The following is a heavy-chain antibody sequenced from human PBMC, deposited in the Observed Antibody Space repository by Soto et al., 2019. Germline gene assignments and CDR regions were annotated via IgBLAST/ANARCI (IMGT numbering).Heavy chain of an antibody. J-gene: IGHJ4*02. V-gene: IGHV3-23*01. CDR2: ISGSGGST. CDR1: GFTFSSYA. Sequence: EVQLLESGGGLVQPGGSLRLSCAASGFTFSSYAMNWVRQAPGKGLEWVAVISGSGGSTYYADSVKGRFTISRDNSKNTLYLQMNSLRAEDTAVYYCARRGSGSYYDYWGQGTLVTVSS. CDR3: ARRGSGSYYDY. D-gene: IGHD1-26*01.